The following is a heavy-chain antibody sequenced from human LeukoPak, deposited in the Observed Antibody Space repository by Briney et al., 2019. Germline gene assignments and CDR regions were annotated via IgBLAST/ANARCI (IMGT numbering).Heavy chain of an antibody. D-gene: IGHD2-15*01. CDR1: GYTLTGYY. J-gene: IGHJ4*02. CDR2: INPNSGGT. V-gene: IGHV1-2*02. CDR3: ARDSGGRYCSGGSCYPSFDY. Sequence: ASVKVSCKASGYTLTGYYMHWVRQAPGQGLEWMGWINPNSGGTNYAQKFQGRVTVTRDTSISTAYMELSSLRSDDTAVYYCARDSGGRYCSGGSCYPSFDYWGQGTLVTVSS.